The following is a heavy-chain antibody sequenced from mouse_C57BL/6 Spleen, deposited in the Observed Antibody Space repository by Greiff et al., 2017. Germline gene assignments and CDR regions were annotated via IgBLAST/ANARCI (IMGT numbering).Heavy chain of an antibody. CDR1: GFTFSSYA. CDR3: ARYYGSSYWYFDV. CDR2: ISDGGSYT. Sequence: EVQGVESGGGLVKPGGSLKLSCAASGFTFSSYAMSWVRQTPEKRLEWVATISDGGSYTYYPDNVKGRFTISRDNAKNNLYLQMSHLKSEDTAMYYCARYYGSSYWYFDVWGTGTTVTVSS. J-gene: IGHJ1*03. D-gene: IGHD1-1*01. V-gene: IGHV5-4*01.